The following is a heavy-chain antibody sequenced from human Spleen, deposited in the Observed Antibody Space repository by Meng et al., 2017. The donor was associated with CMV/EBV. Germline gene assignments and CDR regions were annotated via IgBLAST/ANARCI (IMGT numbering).Heavy chain of an antibody. D-gene: IGHD3-16*02. CDR2: IKPNSGGT. Sequence: YTFTGYYMHWVRQAPGQGLEWMGWIKPNSGGTNYAQKFQGRVTMARDTSITTAYMELSRLRSDDTAVYYCARDYSVRLGELSGWFDPWGQGTLVTVSS. CDR3: ARDYSVRLGELSGWFDP. CDR1: YTFTGYY. J-gene: IGHJ5*02. V-gene: IGHV1-2*02.